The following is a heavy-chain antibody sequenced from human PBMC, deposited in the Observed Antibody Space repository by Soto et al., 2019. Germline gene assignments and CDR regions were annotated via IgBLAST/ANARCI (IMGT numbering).Heavy chain of an antibody. D-gene: IGHD6-13*01. Sequence: ASVKVSCKASGYTFTSYYMHWVRQAPGQGLEWMGIINPSGGSTSYAQKFQGRVTMTRDTSTSTVYMELSSLRSEDTAVYYCARDIAAAGTEDYYYGMDVWGQGTTVAVSS. J-gene: IGHJ6*02. CDR3: ARDIAAAGTEDYYYGMDV. CDR1: GYTFTSYY. V-gene: IGHV1-46*01. CDR2: INPSGGST.